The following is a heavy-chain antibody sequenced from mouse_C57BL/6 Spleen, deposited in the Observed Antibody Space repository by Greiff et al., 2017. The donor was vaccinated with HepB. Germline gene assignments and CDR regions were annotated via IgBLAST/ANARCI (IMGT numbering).Heavy chain of an antibody. J-gene: IGHJ1*03. CDR3: ARPRYYYGSSYNWYFDV. CDR1: GYTFTDYY. V-gene: IGHV1-26*01. D-gene: IGHD1-1*01. Sequence: EVQLQQSGPELVKPGASVKISCKASGYTFTDYYMNWVKQSHGKSLEWIGDINPNNGGTSYNQKFKAKATLTVDKSSSTAYMELRSLTSEDSAVYYCARPRYYYGSSYNWYFDVWGTGTTVTVSS. CDR2: INPNNGGT.